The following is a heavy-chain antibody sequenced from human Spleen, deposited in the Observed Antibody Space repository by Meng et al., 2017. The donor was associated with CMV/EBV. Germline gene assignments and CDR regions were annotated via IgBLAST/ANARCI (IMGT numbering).Heavy chain of an antibody. CDR1: GSSS. D-gene: IGHD3-3*01. V-gene: IGHV4-61*01. CDR3: ARGRRGDYDFWSGRYYGFDV. Sequence: GSSSWSWIRQSPGRGLEWIGYISNSGSTNYNPSLKSRVTISIDTSENQISLKLSSVTAADTAVYYCARGRRGDYDFWSGRYYGFDVWGQGTTVTVSS. J-gene: IGHJ6*02. CDR2: ISNSGST.